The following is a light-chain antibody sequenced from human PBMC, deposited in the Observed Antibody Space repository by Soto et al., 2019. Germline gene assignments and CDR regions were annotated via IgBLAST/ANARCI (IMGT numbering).Light chain of an antibody. CDR2: AAS. CDR3: QQYNSYSPRWT. V-gene: IGKV1-16*01. CDR1: QDISHY. J-gene: IGKJ1*01. Sequence: DIQVTQSPSSVSASVGDRVTITFRASQDISHYLAWYQQKPGKAPNLLIYAASSLQSGVPSRFSGSGSGTEFTLTISSLQPEDFATYYCQQYNSYSPRWTFGQGTKVDIK.